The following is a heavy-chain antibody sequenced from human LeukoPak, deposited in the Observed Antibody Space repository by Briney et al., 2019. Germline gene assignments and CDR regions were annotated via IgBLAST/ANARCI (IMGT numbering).Heavy chain of an antibody. V-gene: IGHV4-39*01. CDR2: IYYSGST. Sequence: SETLSLTCTVSGGSISSSSYYWGWIRQPPGKGLEWIGSIYYSGSTYYNPSLKSRVTISVDTSKNQFSLKLSSVTAADTAVYYCAGRGITIFGVVYSEFWFDPWGQGTLVTDSS. J-gene: IGHJ5*02. CDR1: GGSISSSSYY. D-gene: IGHD3-3*01. CDR3: AGRGITIFGVVYSEFWFDP.